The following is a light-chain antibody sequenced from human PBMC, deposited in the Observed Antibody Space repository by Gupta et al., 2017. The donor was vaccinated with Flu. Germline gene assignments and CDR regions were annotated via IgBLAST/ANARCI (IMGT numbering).Light chain of an antibody. Sequence: EIILTQSPPTLSVSPGETVTLSCRASADVNTKLAWYRQRPGQAPRLLISGASTRATGIPDRFHGSGSGTEFTLTITSLQSEDFAVYLCQQYNLWLTFGGGTRVEIK. J-gene: IGKJ4*01. CDR2: GAS. CDR1: ADVNTK. V-gene: IGKV3-15*01. CDR3: QQYNLWLT.